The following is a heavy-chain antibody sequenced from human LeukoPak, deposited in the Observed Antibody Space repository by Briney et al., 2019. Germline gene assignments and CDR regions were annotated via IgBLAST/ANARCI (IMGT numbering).Heavy chain of an antibody. CDR3: AKDLIYYYGLGSSTNAFDI. CDR1: GFTFSSYA. Sequence: PGGSLRLSCAASGFTFSSYAMSWVRQAPGKGLEWVSGISGSGDYTYYADSLKGRFTISRDNSKNTLYLQMNSLRAEDTALYYCAKDLIYYYGLGSSTNAFDIWGQGTMVTVPS. D-gene: IGHD3-10*01. V-gene: IGHV3-23*01. CDR2: ISGSGDYT. J-gene: IGHJ3*02.